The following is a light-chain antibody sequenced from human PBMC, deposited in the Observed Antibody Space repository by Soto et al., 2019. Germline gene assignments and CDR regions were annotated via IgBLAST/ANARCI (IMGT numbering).Light chain of an antibody. CDR3: SSYISSSTYV. Sequence: QSVLTQPASLPGSPGQSITISCTGTSSDIGRYNYVSWYQQYPGKAPKFMIYDVSNRPSGVSNRFSGSKSGNTASLTISGLQAEDEADYYCSSYISSSTYVFGTGTKVTVL. CDR2: DVS. J-gene: IGLJ1*01. V-gene: IGLV2-14*01. CDR1: SSDIGRYNY.